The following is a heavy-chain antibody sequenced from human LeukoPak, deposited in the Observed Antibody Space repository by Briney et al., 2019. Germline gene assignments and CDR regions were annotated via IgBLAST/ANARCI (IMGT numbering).Heavy chain of an antibody. D-gene: IGHD6-13*01. CDR3: ARGMGIAAALL. J-gene: IGHJ4*02. CDR1: GYTFTSYG. CDR2: ISTYNGDT. V-gene: IGHV1-18*01. Sequence: ASVKVSCKASGYTFTSYGISWVRQAPGQGLEWMGWISTYNGDTNYAQKLQGRVTMTTDTSTNTAYMELRSLRSEDTAVCYCARGMGIAAALLWGQGTLVTVSS.